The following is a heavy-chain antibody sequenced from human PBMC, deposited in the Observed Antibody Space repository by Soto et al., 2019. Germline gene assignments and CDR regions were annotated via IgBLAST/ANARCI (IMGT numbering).Heavy chain of an antibody. D-gene: IGHD2-2*01. CDR3: TVCVVPAAMDGDNWFDP. J-gene: IGHJ5*02. CDR2: IRSKANSYAT. V-gene: IGHV3-73*01. CDR1: GFTFSGSA. Sequence: GGSLRLSCAASGFTFSGSAMHWVRQASGKGLEWVGRIRSKANSYATAYAASVKGRFTISRDDSKNTAYLQMNSLKTEDTAVYYCTVCVVPAAMDGDNWFDPWGQGTLVTVSS.